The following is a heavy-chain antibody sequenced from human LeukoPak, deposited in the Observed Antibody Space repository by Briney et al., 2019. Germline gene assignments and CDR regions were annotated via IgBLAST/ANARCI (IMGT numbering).Heavy chain of an antibody. CDR1: GGSFSSYY. J-gene: IGHJ6*02. D-gene: IGHD5-12*01. Sequence: PSETLSLTCAVYGGSFSSYYWSWIRQPPGKGLEWIGYIYYSGSTNYNPSLKSRVTISVDTSKNQFSLRLSSVTAADTAVYYCARNDGYNFRNFYYYYGMDVWGQGTTVTVSS. V-gene: IGHV4-59*01. CDR3: ARNDGYNFRNFYYYYGMDV. CDR2: IYYSGST.